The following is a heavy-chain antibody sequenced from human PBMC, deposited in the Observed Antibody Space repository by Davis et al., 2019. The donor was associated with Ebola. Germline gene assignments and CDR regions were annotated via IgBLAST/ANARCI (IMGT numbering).Heavy chain of an antibody. CDR3: ARERPLFGSGTKNWFDL. V-gene: IGHV1-46*01. D-gene: IGHD3-10*01. CDR2: INTSGGST. Sequence: AASVQVSCKASGNTFSIYDMHWVRQAPGQGLEWMGMINTSGGSTGYAQKFQGRVTMTMDTSTSTVYMELSSLRSEDTAVYYCARERPLFGSGTKNWFDLWGQGTLVTVSS. J-gene: IGHJ5*02. CDR1: GNTFSIYD.